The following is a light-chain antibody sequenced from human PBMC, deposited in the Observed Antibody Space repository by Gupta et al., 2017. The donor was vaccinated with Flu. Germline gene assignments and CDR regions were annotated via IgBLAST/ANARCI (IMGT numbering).Light chain of an antibody. Sequence: QSVLTQPPSVSAAPGQKVTISCSGSSSNIGYNYVSWYQQLPGTAPNLLIYEDNKRPSGIPDRFSGSKSGTSATLAITGLQAGDEADYYCGTWDNSLSAGGVFGGGTRLTVL. CDR1: SSNIGYNY. J-gene: IGLJ2*01. CDR2: EDN. CDR3: GTWDNSLSAGGV. V-gene: IGLV1-51*02.